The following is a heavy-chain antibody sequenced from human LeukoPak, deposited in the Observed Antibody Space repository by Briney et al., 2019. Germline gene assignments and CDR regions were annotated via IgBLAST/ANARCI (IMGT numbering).Heavy chain of an antibody. J-gene: IGHJ4*02. CDR1: GFTFSSYS. CDR3: ARGSGTLYYFDY. Sequence: GGSLRLSCAASGFTFSSYSMTWVRQAPGKGLEWVSSISSSSSYIYYADSVKGRFTISRDNAKNSLYLQMNSLRAEDTAVYYCARGSGTLYYFDYWGQGTLVTVSS. V-gene: IGHV3-21*01. D-gene: IGHD1-26*01. CDR2: ISSSSSYI.